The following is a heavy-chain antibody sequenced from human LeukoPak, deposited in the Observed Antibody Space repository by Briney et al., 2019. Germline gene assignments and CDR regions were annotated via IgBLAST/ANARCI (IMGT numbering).Heavy chain of an antibody. CDR2: IYYSGST. V-gene: IGHV4-59*11. Sequence: SETLSLTCTVSGGSISSHYWSWIRQPPGKGLEWIGYIYYSGSTKHNPSLKSRVTISVDTSNNQFSLKLSYVTAADTAVYYCARLYDSSGYTNWLDPWGQGTLVTVSS. CDR1: GGSISSHY. CDR3: ARLYDSSGYTNWLDP. D-gene: IGHD3-22*01. J-gene: IGHJ5*02.